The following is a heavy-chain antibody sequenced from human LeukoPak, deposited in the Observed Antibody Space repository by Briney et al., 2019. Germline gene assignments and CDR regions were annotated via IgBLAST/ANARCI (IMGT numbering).Heavy chain of an antibody. CDR3: ARRHDRSSGEAFDI. J-gene: IGHJ3*02. V-gene: IGHV5-51*01. CDR1: GNNYW. Sequence: GESVKISCKASGNNYWIAWVRQMPGNGLEWLGIIYFGDSDTRYSPSFQGRLTISVDKSISTAYLQWSSLKASDSAMYYCARRHDRSSGEAFDIWGQGTMVTVSS. CDR2: IYFGDSDT. D-gene: IGHD3-10*01.